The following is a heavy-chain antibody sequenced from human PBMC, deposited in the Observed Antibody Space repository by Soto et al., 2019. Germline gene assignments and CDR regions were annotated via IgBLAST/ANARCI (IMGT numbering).Heavy chain of an antibody. J-gene: IGHJ6*02. CDR3: ARDPSEGTVTTLRYYYGMDV. CDR1: GYTFTSYG. V-gene: IGHV1-18*01. CDR2: ISAYNGNT. D-gene: IGHD4-17*01. Sequence: ASVKVSCKASGYTFTSYGISLVRLAPGQGLEWMGWISAYNGNTNYAQKLQGRVTMTTDTSTSTAYMELRSLRSDDTAVYYCARDPSEGTVTTLRYYYGMDVWGQGTTVTVS.